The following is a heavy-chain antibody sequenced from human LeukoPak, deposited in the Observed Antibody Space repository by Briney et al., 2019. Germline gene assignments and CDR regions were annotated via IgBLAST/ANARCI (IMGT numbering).Heavy chain of an antibody. V-gene: IGHV4-34*01. Sequence: SETLSLTCAVYGGSFSGYYWSWIRQPPGKGLEWIGEINHSGSTNYNPSLKSRVTISVDTSKNQFSLKLSSVTAADTAVYYCARGPQPYYYDSSGFSAFDIWGQGTMVTVSS. CDR1: GGSFSGYY. CDR2: INHSGST. CDR3: ARGPQPYYYDSSGFSAFDI. J-gene: IGHJ3*02. D-gene: IGHD3-22*01.